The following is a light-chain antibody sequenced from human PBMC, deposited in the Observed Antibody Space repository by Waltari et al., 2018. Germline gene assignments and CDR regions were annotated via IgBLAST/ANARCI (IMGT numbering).Light chain of an antibody. CDR2: DAS. V-gene: IGKV3-20*01. CDR3: QHYVRLPVT. CDR1: QSFSRA. J-gene: IGKJ1*01. Sequence: EIVWTQSPGHLSLSPGERATLSCRASQSFSRALAWYQQKPGQAPRILIYDASTRAIGIPDRFSGGGSGPDFSLTISRLEPEDFAVYYCQHYVRLPVTFGQGTTVEIK.